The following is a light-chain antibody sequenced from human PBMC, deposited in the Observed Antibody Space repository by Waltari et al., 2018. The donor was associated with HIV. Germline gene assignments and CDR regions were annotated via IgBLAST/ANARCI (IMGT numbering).Light chain of an antibody. J-gene: IGLJ7*01. CDR1: RSNIGPGYD. CDR3: QSYDRSLSGGV. V-gene: IGLV1-40*01. Sequence: QSVLTQPPSVSGAPGQTVTISCTGSRSNIGPGYDIHWYQHLPGRAPKLLIYGNTNRPSGVPDRFSGSQSGTSASLVITGLQAEDEADYYCQSYDRSLSGGVFGGGTRLTVL. CDR2: GNT.